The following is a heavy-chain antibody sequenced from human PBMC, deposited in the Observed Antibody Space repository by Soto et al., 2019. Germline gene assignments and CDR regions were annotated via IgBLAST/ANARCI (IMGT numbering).Heavy chain of an antibody. D-gene: IGHD1-1*01. V-gene: IGHV1-3*01. CDR3: ARDSGTVSLSRRYYYYYMDV. J-gene: IGHJ6*03. CDR1: GYIFTAYV. Sequence: ASVKVSCKASGYIFTAYVIFWVRQAPGQRPEYMGWIHAGTDGTAYSQNLQGRVTITRDTSASTVFMEVSRLTSDDTAVYYCARDSGTVSLSRRYYYYYMDVWGKGTTVTVSS. CDR2: IHAGTDGT.